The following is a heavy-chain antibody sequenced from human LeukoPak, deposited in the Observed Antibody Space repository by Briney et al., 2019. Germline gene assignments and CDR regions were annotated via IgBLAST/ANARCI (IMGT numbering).Heavy chain of an antibody. V-gene: IGHV3-30*02. D-gene: IGHD3-16*01. CDR2: IRYDGNNK. CDR1: GFTLSSHS. J-gene: IGHJ5*01. Sequence: GGSLRLSCAASGFTLSSHSMNWVRQAPGKGLEWVAFIRYDGNNKYYADSVKGRLTITRDNSKNTLYLQMNSLRAADTAVYYCAKGYRNHLLILLDSWGQGTLVTVSS. CDR3: AKGYRNHLLILLDS.